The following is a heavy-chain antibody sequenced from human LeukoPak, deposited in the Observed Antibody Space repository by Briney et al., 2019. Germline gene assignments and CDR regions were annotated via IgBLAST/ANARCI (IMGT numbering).Heavy chain of an antibody. CDR1: GLTFSSYW. V-gene: IGHV3-74*01. J-gene: IGHJ3*02. Sequence: GGSLRLSCAASGLTFSSYWMHWVRQAPGKGLVWVSRINSDGSSTSYADSVKGRFTISRDNAKNTLYLQMNSLRAEDTAVYYCARVVAVAAIGAFDIWGQGTMVTVSS. CDR3: ARVVAVAAIGAFDI. CDR2: INSDGSST. D-gene: IGHD6-19*01.